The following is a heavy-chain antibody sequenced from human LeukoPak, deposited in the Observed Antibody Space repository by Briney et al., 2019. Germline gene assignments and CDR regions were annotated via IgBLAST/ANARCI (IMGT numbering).Heavy chain of an antibody. CDR1: GDSIGSSGYS. V-gene: IGHV4-61*02. D-gene: IGHD4-23*01. Sequence: SKTLSLTCTVSGDSIGSSGYSWSWIRQPAGKGLEWIGRIYTSGSTNYSPSLKGRVTISVDTSKNQFSLKLTSVTAADTAVYYCARDPSYGGKLFDYWGHGTLVTVSS. CDR2: IYTSGST. CDR3: ARDPSYGGKLFDY. J-gene: IGHJ4*01.